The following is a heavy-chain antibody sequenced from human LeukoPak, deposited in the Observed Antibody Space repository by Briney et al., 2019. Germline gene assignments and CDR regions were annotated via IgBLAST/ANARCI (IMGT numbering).Heavy chain of an antibody. CDR2: IIPIFGTA. J-gene: IGHJ5*02. D-gene: IGHD6-19*01. CDR3: ARGDVAAVSWFDP. V-gene: IGHV1-69*05. CDR1: GGTFSSYA. Sequence: SVKVSCKASGGTFSSYAISWVRQAPGQGLEWMGRIIPIFGTAIYAQKFQGRVTITTDESTSTAYMELSSLRSEDTAVYYCARGDVAAVSWFDPWGQGTLVTVSS.